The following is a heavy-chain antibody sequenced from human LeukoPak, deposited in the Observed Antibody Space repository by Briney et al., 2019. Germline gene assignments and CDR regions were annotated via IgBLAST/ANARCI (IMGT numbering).Heavy chain of an antibody. D-gene: IGHD5-18*01. J-gene: IGHJ4*02. CDR2: INPNSGGT. CDR1: GYTFTGYY. Sequence: ASVKVSCYASGYTFTGYYMHWVRQAPGQGLEWMGWINPNSGGTNYAQKLQGRVTMTRDTSISTAYMELSRLRSDDTAVYYCARDRRLKDTALGSTNYWGQGTLVTVSS. CDR3: ARDRRLKDTALGSTNY. V-gene: IGHV1-2*02.